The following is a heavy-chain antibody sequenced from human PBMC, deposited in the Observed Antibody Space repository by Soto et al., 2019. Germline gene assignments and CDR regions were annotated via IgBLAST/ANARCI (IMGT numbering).Heavy chain of an antibody. CDR2: ISGSGGST. Sequence: PGGSLRLSCAASGFTFSSYAMNWVRQAPGKGLEWVSDISGSGGSTYYADPVKGRFTISRDNSKNTLYLQMTGLRDDDTAVYYCASDLVRSYYGAEYYGLDVWGRGTTVTVCS. J-gene: IGHJ6*02. D-gene: IGHD1-26*01. CDR1: GFTFSSYA. CDR3: ASDLVRSYYGAEYYGLDV. V-gene: IGHV3-23*01.